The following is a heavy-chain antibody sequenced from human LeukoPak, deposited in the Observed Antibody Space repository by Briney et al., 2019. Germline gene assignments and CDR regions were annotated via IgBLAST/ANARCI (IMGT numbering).Heavy chain of an antibody. V-gene: IGHV3-33*08. CDR1: GFTFSSYG. D-gene: IGHD4-17*01. Sequence: QPGGSLRLSCAASGFTFSSYGMHWVRQAPGKGLEWVAVIWYDGSNKYYADSVKGRFTISRDNSKNTLYLQMNSLRAEDTAVYYCARENGAERYFDYWGQGTLVTVSS. CDR3: ARENGAERYFDY. CDR2: IWYDGSNK. J-gene: IGHJ4*02.